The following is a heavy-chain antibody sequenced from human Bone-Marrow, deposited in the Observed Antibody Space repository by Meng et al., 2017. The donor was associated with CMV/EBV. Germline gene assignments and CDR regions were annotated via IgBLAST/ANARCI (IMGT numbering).Heavy chain of an antibody. D-gene: IGHD6-13*01. V-gene: IGHV3-23*03. CDR1: GFTFSSYA. J-gene: IGHJ6*02. Sequence: GESLKISCAASGFTFSSYAMSWVRQAPGKGLEWVSVIYSGGSSTYYADSVKGRFTISRDNSKNTLYLQMNSLRAEDTAVYYCAKVGIAAPWYGMDVWGQGTTVTFSS. CDR3: AKVGIAAPWYGMDV. CDR2: IYSGGSST.